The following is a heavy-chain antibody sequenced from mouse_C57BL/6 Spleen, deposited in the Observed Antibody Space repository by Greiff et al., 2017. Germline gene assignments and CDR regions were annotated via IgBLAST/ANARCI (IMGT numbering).Heavy chain of an antibody. CDR2: ISDGGSYT. D-gene: IGHD2-3*01. V-gene: IGHV5-4*03. CDR1: GFTFSSYA. Sequence: EVMLVESGGGLVKPGGSLKLSCAASGFTFSSYAMSWVRQTPEKRLEWVATISDGGSYTYYPNNVKGRFTISRDNAKNNLYLQMSHLKSEDTAMYYCARRKKDYDGYFYFDYWGQGTTLTVSS. J-gene: IGHJ2*01. CDR3: ARRKKDYDGYFYFDY.